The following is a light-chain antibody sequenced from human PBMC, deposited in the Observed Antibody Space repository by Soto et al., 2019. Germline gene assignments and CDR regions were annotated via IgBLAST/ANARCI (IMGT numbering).Light chain of an antibody. V-gene: IGKV1-12*02. Sequence: DIQMTQSPSSVSASVGDRVTITCRASQGIRSWLAWYQQKPGKAPKLLIYAASSLQSGVPSRFSGSGSGTDFTLTIISLQTEDLATYYCQHANSFPWTFGQGTKGEIK. CDR2: AAS. CDR1: QGIRSW. J-gene: IGKJ1*01. CDR3: QHANSFPWT.